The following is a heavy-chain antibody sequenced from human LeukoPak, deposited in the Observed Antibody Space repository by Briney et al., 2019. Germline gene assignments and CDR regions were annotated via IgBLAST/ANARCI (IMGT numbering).Heavy chain of an antibody. CDR3: ARPSFRTGSYFDH. D-gene: IGHD3/OR15-3a*01. CDR2: ISSSGDTI. Sequence: GGSLRLSCAASGFTFSSYEMNWVRQAPGKGLEWVSYISSSGDTIHYADSVKGRFTISRDNTKTSLYLQMNSLRVEDTAVYYCARPSFRTGSYFDHWGQGTLVTVSS. V-gene: IGHV3-48*03. J-gene: IGHJ4*02. CDR1: GFTFSSYE.